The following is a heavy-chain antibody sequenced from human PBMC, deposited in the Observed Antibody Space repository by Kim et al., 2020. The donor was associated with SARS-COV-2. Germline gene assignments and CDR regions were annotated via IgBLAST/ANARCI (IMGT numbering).Heavy chain of an antibody. CDR3: AKGLERYSYGSVDY. V-gene: IGHV3-30*02. D-gene: IGHD5-18*01. J-gene: IGHJ4*02. Sequence: DSVKGRFTTSRDNSKNTLYLQMNSLRAEDTAVYYCAKGLERYSYGSVDYWGQGTLVTVSS.